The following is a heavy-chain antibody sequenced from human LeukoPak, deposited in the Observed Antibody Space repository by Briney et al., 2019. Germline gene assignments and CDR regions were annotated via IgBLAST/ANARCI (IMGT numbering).Heavy chain of an antibody. Sequence: GGSLRLSCSASGFTFSHYGMHWVRRAPGTGLEWVAAIWADASDKYYAHSVKGRFTISRDNFKNSLYLQMNSLRAEDTAVYYCAKDAQRGFDYSNSLDYWGQGTRVTVSS. J-gene: IGHJ4*02. CDR3: AKDAQRGFDYSNSLDY. CDR2: IWADASDK. CDR1: GFTFSHYG. V-gene: IGHV3-33*06. D-gene: IGHD4-11*01.